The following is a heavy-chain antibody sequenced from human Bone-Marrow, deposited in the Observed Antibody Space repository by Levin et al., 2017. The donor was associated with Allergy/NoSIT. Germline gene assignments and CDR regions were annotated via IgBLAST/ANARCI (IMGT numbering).Heavy chain of an antibody. V-gene: IGHV4-59*01. CDR2: VYHSGNT. D-gene: IGHD2-15*01. Sequence: SETLSLTCTVSGDSITDYYWSWIRQPPGKGLEWIGFVYHSGNTNYSPSLKSRVTMSVDTSKSQFSLNLRSVTAADTAIYYCARDLGITQGYFDFWGRGALVTVSS. J-gene: IGHJ2*01. CDR3: ARDLGITQGYFDF. CDR1: GDSITDYY.